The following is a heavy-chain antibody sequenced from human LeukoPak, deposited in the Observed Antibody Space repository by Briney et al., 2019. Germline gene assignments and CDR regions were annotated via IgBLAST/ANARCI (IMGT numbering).Heavy chain of an antibody. CDR1: GGSISSSSYY. Sequence: PSETLSLTCTVSGGSISSSSYYWGWIRQPPGKGLEWIGEVFHSGSTNYNPSLKSRVTISIDKSKNQFSLEVTSVTAADTAIYYCARDLAVAGTNYFDFWGQGVLVTVSS. V-gene: IGHV4-39*07. CDR3: ARDLAVAGTNYFDF. D-gene: IGHD6-19*01. CDR2: VFHSGST. J-gene: IGHJ4*02.